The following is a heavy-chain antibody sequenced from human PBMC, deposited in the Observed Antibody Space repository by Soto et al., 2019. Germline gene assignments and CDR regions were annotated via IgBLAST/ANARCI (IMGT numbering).Heavy chain of an antibody. CDR3: AQVDDVAALFAY. J-gene: IGHJ4*02. D-gene: IGHD6-6*01. CDR2: IYWNDDK. Sequence: QITLKESGPTLVKPTQTLTLTCTFSGFSLSTTGEGVGWIRQPPGKALEWLAVIYWNDDKSYSPSLKSRRTISKDTSKKQVVLTMMNMAPVDTGTYYCAQVDDVAALFAYLGQGTLVTVSS. CDR1: GFSLSTTGEG. V-gene: IGHV2-5*01.